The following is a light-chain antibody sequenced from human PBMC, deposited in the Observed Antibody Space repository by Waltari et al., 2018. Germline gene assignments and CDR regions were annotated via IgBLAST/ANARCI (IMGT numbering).Light chain of an antibody. J-gene: IGKJ3*01. V-gene: IGKV1-5*03. CDR1: LSSRRW. CDR3: ERCNSFSALFT. CDR2: KSS. Sequence: DIQMTQSPPPVSASVGDRVTIPCRASLSSRRWLAWYQQKPGKAPKLLIHKSSSLQSGTASRFSGSGAGTEVNLNVTRLKTEDYATDVCERCNSFSALFTFGPGPQVDMK.